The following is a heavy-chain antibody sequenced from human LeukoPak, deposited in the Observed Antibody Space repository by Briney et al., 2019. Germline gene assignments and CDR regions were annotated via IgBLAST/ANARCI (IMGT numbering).Heavy chain of an antibody. V-gene: IGHV4-39*07. J-gene: IGHJ4*02. CDR1: GGSMSSSTYY. CDR2: IYHSGST. CDR3: ARGRGSTGAVKYYFDY. Sequence: SETLSLTCTVSGGSMSSSTYYWGWIRQPPGKGLEWIGSIYHSGSTYYNPSLKSRVTMSVDTSKNQFSLKLSSVTAADTAVYYCARGRGSTGAVKYYFDYWGQGTLVTVSS. D-gene: IGHD3-10*01.